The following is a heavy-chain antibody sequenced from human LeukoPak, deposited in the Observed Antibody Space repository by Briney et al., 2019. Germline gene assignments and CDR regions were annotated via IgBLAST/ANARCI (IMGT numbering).Heavy chain of an antibody. J-gene: IGHJ4*02. CDR1: GGSISSYY. CDR2: IYYSGST. V-gene: IGHV4-59*12. Sequence: SETLSLTCTVSGGSISSYYWSWIRQPPGKGLEWIGYIYYSGSTNYNPSLKSRVAISVDTSKNQFSLKLSSVTAADTAIYYCARNSGLKPLDYWGQGTLVTVSS. CDR3: ARNSGLKPLDY.